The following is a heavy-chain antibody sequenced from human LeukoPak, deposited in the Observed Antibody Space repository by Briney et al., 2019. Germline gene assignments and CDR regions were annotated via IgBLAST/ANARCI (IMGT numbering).Heavy chain of an antibody. V-gene: IGHV3-23*01. CDR2: ISGSGGST. Sequence: GGSLRLSCAASGFTFSSYAMSWVRQAPGKGLEWVSAISGSGGSTYYADSVKGRFTISRDNSKNTLYLQMNSLRAEDTAVYYCAKSPGRSGGSYYFDYWGQGTLVTVSS. D-gene: IGHD1-26*01. CDR1: GFTFSSYA. J-gene: IGHJ4*02. CDR3: AKSPGRSGGSYYFDY.